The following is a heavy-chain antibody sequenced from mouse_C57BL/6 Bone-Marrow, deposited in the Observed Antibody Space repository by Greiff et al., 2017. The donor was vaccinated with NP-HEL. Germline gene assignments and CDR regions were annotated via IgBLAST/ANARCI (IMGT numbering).Heavy chain of an antibody. V-gene: IGHV1-59*01. CDR2: IDPSDSYT. Sequence: QVQLQQPGAELVRPGTSVKLSCKASGYTFTSYWMHWVKQRPGQGLEWIGVIDPSDSYTHYNQKFKGKATLTVDTSSSTAYMQLSSLTSEEAAVYYCARHYSNYKYYFDYWGQGTTLTVSS. CDR1: GYTFTSYW. CDR3: ARHYSNYKYYFDY. J-gene: IGHJ2*01. D-gene: IGHD2-5*01.